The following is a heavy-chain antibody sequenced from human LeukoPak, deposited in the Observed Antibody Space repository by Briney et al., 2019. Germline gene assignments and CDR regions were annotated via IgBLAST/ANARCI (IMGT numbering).Heavy chain of an antibody. J-gene: IGHJ4*02. CDR1: GFTFSSYA. CDR2: ISGSGGST. D-gene: IGHD3-3*01. V-gene: IGHV3-23*01. CDR3: AKGPGSDFWSGSYPFDY. Sequence: PGGSLRLSCAASGFTFSSYAMSWVRQAPGKGLEWVSAISGSGGSTYYADSVKGRFTISRDNSKETLCLQMNSLRAEDTAVYYCAKGPGSDFWSGSYPFDYWGQGTLVTVSS.